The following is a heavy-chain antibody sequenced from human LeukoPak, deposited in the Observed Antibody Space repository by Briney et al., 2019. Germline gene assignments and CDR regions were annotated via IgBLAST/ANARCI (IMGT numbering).Heavy chain of an antibody. CDR3: ARLMGERWLQFEWFFDY. Sequence: GGSLRLSCAASGFTFSSYWMSWVRQAPGKGLERVANIKQDGSEKYYVDSVKGRFTISRDNAKNSLYLQMNSLRAEDTAVYYCARLMGERWLQFEWFFDYWGQGTLVTVSS. J-gene: IGHJ4*02. D-gene: IGHD5-24*01. CDR1: GFTFSSYW. CDR2: IKQDGSEK. V-gene: IGHV3-7*01.